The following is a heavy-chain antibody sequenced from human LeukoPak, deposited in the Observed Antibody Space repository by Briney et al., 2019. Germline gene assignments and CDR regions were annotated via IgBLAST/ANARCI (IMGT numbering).Heavy chain of an antibody. Sequence: PGGSLRLSCAAYGFTVSNDYMAWVRQAPGRGLEWVSLIYGDGTTFYTDSVKGRFTISRNNFKNTMSLQMNTLTHADTALYYCARARAGAQNWVALDPWGQGTLVTVSS. CDR2: IYGDGTT. V-gene: IGHV3-66*02. CDR3: ARARAGAQNWVALDP. CDR1: GFTVSNDY. J-gene: IGHJ5*02. D-gene: IGHD7-27*01.